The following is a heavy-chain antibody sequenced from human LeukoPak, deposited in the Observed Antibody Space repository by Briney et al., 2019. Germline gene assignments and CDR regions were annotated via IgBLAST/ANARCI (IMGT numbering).Heavy chain of an antibody. V-gene: IGHV4-34*01. J-gene: IGHJ4*02. CDR1: GGSFSGYY. CDR3: ARGGYSGYAKN. D-gene: IGHD5-12*01. Sequence: PSETLSLTCAVYGGSFSGYYWSWIRQPPGKGLEWIGEINHSGSTNYNPSLKSRVTISADTSKNQFSLKLSSVTAADTAVYYCARGGYSGYAKNWGQGTLVTVSS. CDR2: INHSGST.